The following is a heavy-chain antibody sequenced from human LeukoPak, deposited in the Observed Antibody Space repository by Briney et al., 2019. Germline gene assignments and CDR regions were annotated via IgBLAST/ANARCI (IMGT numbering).Heavy chain of an antibody. V-gene: IGHV3-48*03. CDR3: ARDSYGYNSGVRDY. Sequence: GGSLRLSCAASGFTVSSYEMNWVRQAPGKGLEWVSYISSSGSTIYYADSVTGRFTISRDNAKNSLYLQMNSLRAEDTAVYYCARDSYGYNSGVRDYWGQGTLVTVSS. J-gene: IGHJ4*02. D-gene: IGHD5-24*01. CDR1: GFTVSSYE. CDR2: ISSSGSTI.